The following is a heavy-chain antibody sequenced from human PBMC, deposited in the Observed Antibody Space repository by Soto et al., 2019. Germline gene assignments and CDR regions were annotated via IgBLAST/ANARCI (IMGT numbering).Heavy chain of an antibody. Sequence: SVKVCCKASGYTFNSYYMHWVRQAPGQGLEWMGIINPSGGSTSYAQKFQGRVTMTRDTSTSTVYMELSSLRSEDTAVYYCATTPVAAAGTTYFDYWGQGTLVTVSS. J-gene: IGHJ4*02. CDR3: ATTPVAAAGTTYFDY. CDR2: INPSGGST. V-gene: IGHV1-46*02. D-gene: IGHD6-13*01. CDR1: GYTFNSYY.